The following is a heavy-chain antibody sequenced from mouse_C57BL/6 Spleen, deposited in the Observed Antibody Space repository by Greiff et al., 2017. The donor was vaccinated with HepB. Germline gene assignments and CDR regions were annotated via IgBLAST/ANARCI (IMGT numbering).Heavy chain of an antibody. Sequence: LQESGAELARPGASVKMSCKASGYTFTSYTMHWVKQRPGQGLEWIGYINPSSGYTKYNQKFKDKATLTADKSSSTAYMQLSSLTSEDSAVYYCARGQNYFDYWGQGTTLTVSS. CDR2: INPSSGYT. V-gene: IGHV1-4*01. CDR1: GYTFTSYT. J-gene: IGHJ2*01. CDR3: ARGQNYFDY.